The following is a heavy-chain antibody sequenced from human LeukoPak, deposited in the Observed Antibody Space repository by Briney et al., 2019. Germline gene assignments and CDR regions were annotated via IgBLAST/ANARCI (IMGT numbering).Heavy chain of an antibody. CDR2: IRSKTDGGTT. Sequence: GGSLRLSCAASGFTFRDAWMTWVRQAPGKGLEWVGRIRSKTDGGTTDYAVSVQGRFTISRDDSKNTLYLQMSSLKTEDTAVYYCAKHIYGVVSIQQWGQGTLITVSS. D-gene: IGHD3-3*01. CDR1: GFTFRDAW. V-gene: IGHV3-15*01. J-gene: IGHJ1*01. CDR3: AKHIYGVVSIQQ.